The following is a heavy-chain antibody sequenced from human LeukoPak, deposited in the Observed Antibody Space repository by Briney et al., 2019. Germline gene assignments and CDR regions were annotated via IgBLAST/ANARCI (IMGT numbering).Heavy chain of an antibody. CDR2: IYYSGST. Sequence: KPSETLSLTCTVSGGSISSYYWSWIRQPPGKGLEWIGYIYYSGSTNYNPSLKSRVTISVDTSKNQFSLKLSSVTAAVTAVYYCARESATMVRGVIIRFVDYWGQGTLVTVSS. CDR1: GGSISSYY. D-gene: IGHD3-10*01. CDR3: ARESATMVRGVIIRFVDY. J-gene: IGHJ4*02. V-gene: IGHV4-59*01.